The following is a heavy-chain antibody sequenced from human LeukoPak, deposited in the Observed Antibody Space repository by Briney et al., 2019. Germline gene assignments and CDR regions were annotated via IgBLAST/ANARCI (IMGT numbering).Heavy chain of an antibody. V-gene: IGHV1-69*06. CDR2: IIPIFGTA. Sequence: GASVKVSCKTSGYTFTNYDINWVRQATGQGLEWMGGIIPIFGTANYAQKFQGRVTITADKSTRTAYMELSSLRSEDTAVYYCAREGPMVRGVIVYWGQGTLVTVSS. D-gene: IGHD3-10*01. CDR3: AREGPMVRGVIVY. CDR1: GYTFTNYD. J-gene: IGHJ4*02.